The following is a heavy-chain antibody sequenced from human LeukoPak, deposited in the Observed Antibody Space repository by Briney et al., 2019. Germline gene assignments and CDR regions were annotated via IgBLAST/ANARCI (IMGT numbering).Heavy chain of an antibody. J-gene: IGHJ5*02. D-gene: IGHD7-27*01. CDR3: ARLLTGWFDP. V-gene: IGHV4-39*07. CDR1: GGSISSNSDY. CDR2: IYYSGST. Sequence: SETLSLTCTVSGGSISSNSDYWGWIRQPPGKGLEWIGTIYYSGSTYYNPSFKSRVIISVDTSKNQFSLKLSSVTAADTAVYYCARLLTGWFDPWGQGTLVTVSS.